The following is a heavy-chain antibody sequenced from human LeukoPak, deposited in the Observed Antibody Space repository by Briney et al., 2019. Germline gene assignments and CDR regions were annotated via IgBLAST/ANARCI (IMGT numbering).Heavy chain of an antibody. V-gene: IGHV3-21*01. CDR2: ISASGSYI. CDR1: GFIFDTYR. J-gene: IGHJ4*02. D-gene: IGHD5-12*01. CDR3: ARDRGRFDY. Sequence: GGSLRLSCAASGFIFDTYRMNWVRQAPGKGLEWVSSISASGSYIYYADSLKGRFTMSRDNTKNSLYLQMNSLRAEDTAVYYCARDRGRFDYWGLGTLVTVSS.